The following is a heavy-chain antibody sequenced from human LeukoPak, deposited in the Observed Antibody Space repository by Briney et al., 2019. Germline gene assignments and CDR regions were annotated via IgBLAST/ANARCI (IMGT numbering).Heavy chain of an antibody. Sequence: SETLSLTCAVYGGSFSGYYWSWIRQPPGKGLEWIGEINHSGSTNYNPSLKGRVTISVDTSKNQFSLKLSSVTAADTAVYYCAREGACSTSCLNWFDPWGQGTLVTVSS. CDR3: AREGACSTSCLNWFDP. D-gene: IGHD2-2*01. V-gene: IGHV4-34*01. CDR2: INHSGST. CDR1: GGSFSGYY. J-gene: IGHJ5*02.